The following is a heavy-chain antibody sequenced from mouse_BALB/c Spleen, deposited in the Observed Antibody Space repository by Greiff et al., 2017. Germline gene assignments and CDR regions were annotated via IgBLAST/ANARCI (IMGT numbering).Heavy chain of an antibody. D-gene: IGHD2-4*01. CDR1: GYSITSYYA. J-gene: IGHJ3*01. CDR3: ARSNYDYDVGFFAD. Sequence: EVKLQESGPGLVKPSQSLSLTCTVTGYSITSYYAWNWIRQFPGNKLEWMGYISYSGSTSYNPSLKSRISITRDTSKNQFFLQLNSVTTEDTATYYCARSNYDYDVGFFADWGQGTLVTVSA. CDR2: ISYSGST. V-gene: IGHV3-2*02.